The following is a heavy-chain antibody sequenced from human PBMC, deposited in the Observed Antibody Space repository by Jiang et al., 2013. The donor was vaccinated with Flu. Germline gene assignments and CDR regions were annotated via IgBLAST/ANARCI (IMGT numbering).Heavy chain of an antibody. CDR2: IYYSGST. D-gene: IGHD6-13*01. Sequence: PGLVKPSETLSLTCTVSGGSISSYYWSWIRQPPGKGLEWIGYIYYSGSTNYNPSLKSRVTISVDTSKNQFSLKLSSVTAADTAVYYCARQIRVSPYSSSWYGRAYYYYYGMDVWGQGTTVTVSS. CDR3: ARQIRVSPYSSSWYGRAYYYYYGMDV. CDR1: GGSISSYY. V-gene: IGHV4-59*08. J-gene: IGHJ6*02.